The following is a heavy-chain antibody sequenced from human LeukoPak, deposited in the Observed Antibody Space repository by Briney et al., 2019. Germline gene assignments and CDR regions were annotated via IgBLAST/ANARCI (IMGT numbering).Heavy chain of an antibody. J-gene: IGHJ4*02. Sequence: GGSLRLSCAASELTFSIYAMSWVRQAPGKGLEWVSSITSSGETTYYAGSVKGQFTISRDNSKNTVYLQMNSLRAEDTAVYYCARDRPNYYGANGHYYRRDGDYWGQGTLVTVSS. V-gene: IGHV3-23*01. D-gene: IGHD3-22*01. CDR3: ARDRPNYYGANGHYYRRDGDY. CDR1: ELTFSIYA. CDR2: ITSSGETT.